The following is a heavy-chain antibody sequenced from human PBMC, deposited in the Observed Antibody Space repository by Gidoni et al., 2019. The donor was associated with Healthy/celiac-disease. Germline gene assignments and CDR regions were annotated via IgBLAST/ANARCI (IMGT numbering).Heavy chain of an antibody. CDR3: ASHPLLWFGEEYYFDY. V-gene: IGHV4-59*08. CDR1: GGSISSYY. Sequence: QVQLQESGPGLVKPPETLSLTCTVSGGSISSYYWSWIRQPPGKGLEWIGYIYYSGSTNYNPSLKSRVTISVDTSKNQFSLKLSSVTAADTAVYYCASHPLLWFGEEYYFDYWGQGTLVTVSS. J-gene: IGHJ4*02. CDR2: IYYSGST. D-gene: IGHD3-10*01.